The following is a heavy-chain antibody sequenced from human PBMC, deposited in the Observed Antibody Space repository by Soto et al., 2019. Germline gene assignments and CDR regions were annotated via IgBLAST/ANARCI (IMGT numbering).Heavy chain of an antibody. V-gene: IGHV3-30*18. CDR1: VFTFSSYG. D-gene: IGHD6-19*01. Sequence: QVQLVESGRGVVQPGRSLRLSCAASVFTFSSYGMHWVRQAPGKGLEWVAVISYDGSNKYYADSGKGRFTTSRDNSKNTLYLQMNSLRAEDTAVYYCAKAANICSGWGVDVWGQGTTVTVSS. J-gene: IGHJ6*02. CDR2: ISYDGSNK. CDR3: AKAANICSGWGVDV.